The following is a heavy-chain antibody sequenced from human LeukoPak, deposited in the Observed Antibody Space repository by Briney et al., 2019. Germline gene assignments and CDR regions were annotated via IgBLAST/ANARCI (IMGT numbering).Heavy chain of an antibody. CDR2: INPSGGST. V-gene: IGHV1-46*01. CDR3: ARDLDGYFDY. CDR1: RYTFTSYY. D-gene: IGHD1-1*01. J-gene: IGHJ4*02. Sequence: RASVKDSCKASRYTFTSYYMHWVRQTPDQGLEWMGIINPSGGSTRYAQKFQGRVTMTRDTSTSTVYMELSSLRSEDTAVYYCARDLDGYFDYWGQGTLVTVSS.